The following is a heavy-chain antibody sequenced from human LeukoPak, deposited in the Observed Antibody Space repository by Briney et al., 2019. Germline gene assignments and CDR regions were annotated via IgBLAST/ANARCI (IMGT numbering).Heavy chain of an antibody. V-gene: IGHV3-23*01. J-gene: IGHJ4*02. D-gene: IGHD4-17*01. Sequence: PGGALRLSCAASGFTFSSYDMTWVRQAPGRGLEWVSSISTSSSYIYYADSVKGRFTISRDNSKNTLYLQMNSLRAEDTAVYYCATPPTVTRNYWGQGTLVTVSS. CDR2: ISTSSSYI. CDR3: ATPPTVTRNY. CDR1: GFTFSSYD.